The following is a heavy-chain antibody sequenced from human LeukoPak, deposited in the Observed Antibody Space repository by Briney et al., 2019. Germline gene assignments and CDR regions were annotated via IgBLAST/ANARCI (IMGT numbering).Heavy chain of an antibody. CDR2: IYYSGSN. V-gene: IGHV4-39*01. Sequence: PSETLSLTXTVSGGSLSSSSYYWGWLRQPPGRGREGFGCIYYSGSNYHHPSLKNRVNISVATSKNQFSLKLSSVTAADTAVYYCARHAIFGVVILFDYWGQGTLVTVSS. D-gene: IGHD3-3*01. CDR1: GGSLSSSSYY. CDR3: ARHAIFGVVILFDY. J-gene: IGHJ4*02.